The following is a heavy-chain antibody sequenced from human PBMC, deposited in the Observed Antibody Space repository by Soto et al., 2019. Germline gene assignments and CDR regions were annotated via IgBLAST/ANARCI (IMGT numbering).Heavy chain of an antibody. D-gene: IGHD6-6*01. CDR1: GFSFSRYG. Sequence: AGGSLRLSCAASGFSFSRYGMHWVRLAPGKGLEWVAGVSYDGFKKDYADSVKGRVTISRDNSENTVYLQMNSLRAEDTALYYCAKSSSSAYYYYGLDVWGQGTTVTVSS. V-gene: IGHV3-30*18. CDR2: VSYDGFKK. J-gene: IGHJ6*02. CDR3: AKSSSSAYYYYGLDV.